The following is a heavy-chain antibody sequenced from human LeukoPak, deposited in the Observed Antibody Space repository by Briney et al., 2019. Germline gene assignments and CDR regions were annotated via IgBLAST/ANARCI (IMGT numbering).Heavy chain of an antibody. CDR2: INQDGNRI. J-gene: IGHJ3*02. Sequence: PGGSLRLSCVASGFTFSGHWMNWVRQVPGKGLEWVAMINQDGNRIYYVDSVRGRFSISRDNAKDSLYLQMNSLRAEDTAVYYCARDPDHYDGVAFDIWGQGTTVTVPS. D-gene: IGHD3-3*01. CDR1: GFTFSGHW. CDR3: ARDPDHYDGVAFDI. V-gene: IGHV3-7*01.